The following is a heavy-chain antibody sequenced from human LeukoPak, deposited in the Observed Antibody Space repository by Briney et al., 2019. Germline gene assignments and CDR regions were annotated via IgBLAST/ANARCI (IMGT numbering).Heavy chain of an antibody. CDR3: AKTTLSSGWYVDY. J-gene: IGHJ4*02. CDR2: IYSGGST. V-gene: IGHV3-53*01. CDR1: GFTVRHCY. D-gene: IGHD6-19*01. Sequence: GGSLRLSCAASGFTVRHCYMTWVRQAPGKGLEGVSVIYSGGSTYSADSVKGRFTISRDNSKNTLYLQMNSLRAEDTAVYYCAKTTLSSGWYVDYWGQGTLVTVSS.